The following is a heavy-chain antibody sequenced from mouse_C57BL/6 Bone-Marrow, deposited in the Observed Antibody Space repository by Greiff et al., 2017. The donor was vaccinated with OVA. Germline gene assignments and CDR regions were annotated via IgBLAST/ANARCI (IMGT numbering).Heavy chain of an antibody. CDR1: GFSLSTFGMG. D-gene: IGHD2-4*01. Sequence: QVTLKVCGPGILQPSQTLSLTCSFSGFSLSTFGMGVGWIRQPSGKGLEWLAHIWWDDDKYYNPALKSRLTISKDTSKNQVFLKIANVDTADTATYYCARPNLHYDYEGYFDYWGQGTTLTVSS. J-gene: IGHJ2*01. V-gene: IGHV8-8*01. CDR2: IWWDDDK. CDR3: ARPNLHYDYEGYFDY.